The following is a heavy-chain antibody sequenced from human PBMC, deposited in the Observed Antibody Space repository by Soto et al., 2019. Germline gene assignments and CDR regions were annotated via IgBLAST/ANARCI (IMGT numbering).Heavy chain of an antibody. CDR2: INGDGSST. Sequence: EVHLVESGGGLVQPGGSLRLSCATSGFSFSGYWIHWVRQAPGKGLVWVSHINGDGSSTNYADSVKGRFTISRDYAKNTLYLQMNSLRVEDTAVYYCARGGAYIYGPQYDWGQGTLVTVSS. D-gene: IGHD5-18*01. CDR3: ARGGAYIYGPQYD. V-gene: IGHV3-74*01. CDR1: GFSFSGYW. J-gene: IGHJ4*02.